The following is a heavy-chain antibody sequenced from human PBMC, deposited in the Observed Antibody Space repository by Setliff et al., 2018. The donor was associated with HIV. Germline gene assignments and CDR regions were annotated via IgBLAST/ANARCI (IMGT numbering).Heavy chain of an antibody. CDR1: GDSISSYY. Sequence: SETLSLTCTVSGDSISSYYWSWIRQPPGKELEWIGYIYSTGDSNYNPSLKSRVTMAVDTSKNQSSLKLTSVTAADTAVYYCARYRRPPYYLDYWGQGTLVTVS. D-gene: IGHD3-16*02. CDR2: IYSTGDS. V-gene: IGHV4-4*09. J-gene: IGHJ4*02. CDR3: ARYRRPPYYLDY.